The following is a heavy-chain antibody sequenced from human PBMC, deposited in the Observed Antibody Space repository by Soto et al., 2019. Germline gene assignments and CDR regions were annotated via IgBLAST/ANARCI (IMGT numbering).Heavy chain of an antibody. CDR3: AREDV. J-gene: IGHJ6*02. CDR1: GLTFTTYA. Sequence: VQLVESGGGVVQPGRSLRLSCVASGLTFTTYAMYWVRQAPGKGLEWVAVISYDGNNKYYADSVKGRFTISRDNSKNTLYLQMNSLRGEDTAVYYCAREDVWGQGTTVTVSS. V-gene: IGHV3-30-3*01. CDR2: ISYDGNNK.